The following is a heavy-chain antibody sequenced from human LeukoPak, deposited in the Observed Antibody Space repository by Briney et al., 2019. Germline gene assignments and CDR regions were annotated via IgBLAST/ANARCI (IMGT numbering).Heavy chain of an antibody. D-gene: IGHD3-22*01. J-gene: IGHJ4*02. V-gene: IGHV1-2*02. CDR3: ARLSITMIVVDDY. CDR1: GYTFTGYY. Sequence: ASVKVSCKASGYTFTGYYMHWVRQAPGQGLEWMGWINPNSGGTNYAQKSQGRVTMTRDTSISTAYMELSRLRSDDTAVYYCARLSITMIVVDDYWGQGTLVTVSS. CDR2: INPNSGGT.